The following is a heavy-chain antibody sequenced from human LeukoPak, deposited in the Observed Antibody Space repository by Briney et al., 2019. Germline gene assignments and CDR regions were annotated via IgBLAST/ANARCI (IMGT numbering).Heavy chain of an antibody. CDR3: ARAPEWGKSNYYYYMDV. Sequence: ASVKVSCKASGYTFTSYDINWVRQATGQGLEWMGWMYPNSGNTGYAQKFQGRVTMTRHTSINTAYMELRSLRSEDTAVYYCARAPEWGKSNYYYYMDVWGKGTTVTVSS. V-gene: IGHV1-8*01. D-gene: IGHD1-26*01. J-gene: IGHJ6*03. CDR1: GYTFTSYD. CDR2: MYPNSGNT.